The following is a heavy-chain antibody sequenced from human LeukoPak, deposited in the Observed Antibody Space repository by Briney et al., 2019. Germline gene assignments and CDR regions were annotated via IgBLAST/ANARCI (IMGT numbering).Heavy chain of an antibody. J-gene: IGHJ6*02. CDR1: GFPFSNYG. V-gene: IGHV3-30*18. D-gene: IGHD3-10*01. Sequence: GGSLRLSCAASGFPFSNYGMHWVRQAPGKGLEWVALLVYDGFYADSVKGRFTISRDDSRNTLYLQLSSLRAEDTAVYYCAKDLITMVRGSPMDVWGQGTTVTVSS. CDR3: AKDLITMVRGSPMDV. CDR2: LVYDG.